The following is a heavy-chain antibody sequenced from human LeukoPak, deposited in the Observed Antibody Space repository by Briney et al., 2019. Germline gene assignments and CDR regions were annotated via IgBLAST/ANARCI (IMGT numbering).Heavy chain of an antibody. CDR2: IEEDGSEK. D-gene: IGHD6-13*01. CDR3: ASGRQLGY. V-gene: IGHV3-7*01. CDR1: GFTFSNYW. Sequence: PGGSLRLSCAASGFTFSNYWMSWVRQAPGKGLEWVANIEEDGSEKYYVDSVKGRFTISRDNARNTLYLQMNSLRAEDTAVYYCASGRQLGYWGQGTLVTVSS. J-gene: IGHJ4*02.